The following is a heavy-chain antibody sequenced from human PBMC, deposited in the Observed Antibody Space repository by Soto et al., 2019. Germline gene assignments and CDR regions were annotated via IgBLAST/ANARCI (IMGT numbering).Heavy chain of an antibody. J-gene: IGHJ6*02. D-gene: IGHD6-6*01. V-gene: IGHV1-69*13. CDR3: ARDDRYSSSSGYYYGMDV. CDR2: IIPIFGTA. Sequence: SVKVSCKASGGTFSSYAISWVRQAPGQGLEWMGGIIPIFGTANYAQKFQGRVTITADESTSTAYMELSSLRSEDTAVYYCARDDRYSSSSGYYYGMDVWGQGTTVTVSS. CDR1: GGTFSSYA.